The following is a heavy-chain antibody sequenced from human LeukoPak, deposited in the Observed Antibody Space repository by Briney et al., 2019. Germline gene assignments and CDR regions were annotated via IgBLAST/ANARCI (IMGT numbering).Heavy chain of an antibody. V-gene: IGHV3-7*01. CDR1: GFTFSSYW. D-gene: IGHD3-22*01. J-gene: IGHJ4*02. CDR3: ARDQEVHSSGYYYVSDY. CDR2: IKQDGSEK. Sequence: PGGSLRLSCAASGFTFSSYWMSWVRQAPGKGLEWVANIKQDGSEKYYVDSVKGRFTISRDNAKNSLYLQMNSLRAEDTAVYYCARDQEVHSSGYYYVSDYWGQGTLVTVSS.